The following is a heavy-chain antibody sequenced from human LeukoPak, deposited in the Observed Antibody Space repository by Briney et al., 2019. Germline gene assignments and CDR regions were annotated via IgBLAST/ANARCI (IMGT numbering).Heavy chain of an antibody. Sequence: ASVKVSCKASGYTFTSYGISWVRPAPGQGLEWMGWISAYNGNTNYPQKLQGRVTMTTDTSTSTAYMELRSLRSDDTAGYYCARDLGYYYGSGSPDYYYYGMDVWGQGNTVTVSS. CDR1: GYTFTSYG. D-gene: IGHD3-10*01. J-gene: IGHJ6*02. V-gene: IGHV1-18*01. CDR2: ISAYNGNT. CDR3: ARDLGYYYGSGSPDYYYYGMDV.